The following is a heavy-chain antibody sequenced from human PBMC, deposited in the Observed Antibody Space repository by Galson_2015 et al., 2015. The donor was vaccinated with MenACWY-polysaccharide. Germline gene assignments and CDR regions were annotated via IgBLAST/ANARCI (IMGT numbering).Heavy chain of an antibody. J-gene: IGHJ3*02. Sequence: SLRLSCAASGFTFSNYQMNWVRQAPGKGLEWISYISTSGVTIYYADSVRGRFTISRDDAKNSLYLQMNSLRAEDTGVYFCARERGSYDALDIWGQGTMVAVSS. D-gene: IGHD1-26*01. V-gene: IGHV3-48*03. CDR3: ARERGSYDALDI. CDR2: ISTSGVTI. CDR1: GFTFSNYQ.